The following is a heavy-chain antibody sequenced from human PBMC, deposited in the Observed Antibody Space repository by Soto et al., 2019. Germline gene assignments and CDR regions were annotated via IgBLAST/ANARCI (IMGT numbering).Heavy chain of an antibody. V-gene: IGHV4-30-4*01. CDR1: GGSISRGDYY. CDR3: ARASPVVTDV. CDR2: IYYSGST. Sequence: QVQLQESGPGLVKPSQTLSLTCTVSGGSISRGDYYWSWIRQPPGKGLEWIGYIYYSGSTYYNPSLTSRVTISVDTSKNHAALKLSSVTAADTAVYCCARASPVVTDVWGQGTTVTVSS. D-gene: IGHD5-18*01. J-gene: IGHJ6*02.